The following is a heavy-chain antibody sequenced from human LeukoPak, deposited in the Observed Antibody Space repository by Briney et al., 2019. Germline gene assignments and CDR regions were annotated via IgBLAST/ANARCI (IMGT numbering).Heavy chain of an antibody. CDR2: ITWNSGDI. J-gene: IGHJ5*02. V-gene: IGHV3-9*01. CDR1: GFTFDNYA. D-gene: IGHD6-13*01. CDR3: ARESGIAAALDL. Sequence: GGSLRLSCAAFGFTFDNYAMHWVRHAPGKGLEWVSGITWNSGDIDYAGSVKGRFTISRDSAKKSVYLQMNSLRAEDTAVYYCARESGIAAALDLWGQGTLVTVSS.